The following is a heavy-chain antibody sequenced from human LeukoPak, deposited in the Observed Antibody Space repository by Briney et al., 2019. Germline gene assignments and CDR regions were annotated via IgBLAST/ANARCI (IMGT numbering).Heavy chain of an antibody. J-gene: IGHJ4*02. Sequence: ASVKVSCKASGYTFTSYDINWVRQATGQGLEWMGWMNPNSGNTGYAQKFQGRVTITRNTSISTAYMELSSLRSEDTAVYYCVRATKDSGSYRYDYWGQGTLVTVSS. CDR2: MNPNSGNT. CDR3: VRATKDSGSYRYDY. CDR1: GYTFTSYD. D-gene: IGHD1-26*01. V-gene: IGHV1-8*03.